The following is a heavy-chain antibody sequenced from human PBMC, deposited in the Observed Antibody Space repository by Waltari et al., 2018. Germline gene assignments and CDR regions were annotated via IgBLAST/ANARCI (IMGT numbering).Heavy chain of an antibody. Sequence: QVQLVQSGAEGKKPGASVTVSCKASGYHCTAYHIHCVRQAPGQGLEWMGWLDPKSGGTHFSQKFQDRVTMTRDTSIRTAYMELSRLKSDDTAVYYCARPRRYCTGGTCYSNWLDPWGQGTLVTVSS. CDR1: GYHCTAYH. D-gene: IGHD2-15*01. V-gene: IGHV1-2*02. CDR2: LDPKSGGT. CDR3: ARPRRYCTGGTCYSNWLDP. J-gene: IGHJ5*02.